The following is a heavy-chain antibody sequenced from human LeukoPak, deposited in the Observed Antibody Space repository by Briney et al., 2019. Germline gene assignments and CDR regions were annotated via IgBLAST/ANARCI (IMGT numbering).Heavy chain of an antibody. CDR1: GFTFSSYA. CDR3: ARDRGTIFRGGDFDP. J-gene: IGHJ5*02. CDR2: ISYDGSNK. D-gene: IGHD3-9*01. V-gene: IGHV3-30-3*01. Sequence: GRSLRLSCAASGFTFSSYAMHWVRQAPGKGLEWVAVISYDGSNKYYADSVKGRFTISRDNSKNTLYLQMNSLRAEDTAVYYCARDRGTIFRGGDFDPWGQGTLVTVSS.